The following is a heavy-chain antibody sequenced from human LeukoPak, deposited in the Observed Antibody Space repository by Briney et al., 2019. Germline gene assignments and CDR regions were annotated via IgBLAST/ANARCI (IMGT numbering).Heavy chain of an antibody. J-gene: IGHJ4*02. CDR1: GGSISNSSYY. CDR2: IYYSGST. V-gene: IGHV4-39*01. D-gene: IGHD6-19*01. Sequence: PSETLSLTCTVSGGSISNSSYYWGWIRQPPGKGLEWIGSIYYSGSTYYNPSLKSRVTISVDMSKNQFSLKLSSVTAADTAVYYCARLDIAVAGIGFDYWGQGTLVTVSS. CDR3: ARLDIAVAGIGFDY.